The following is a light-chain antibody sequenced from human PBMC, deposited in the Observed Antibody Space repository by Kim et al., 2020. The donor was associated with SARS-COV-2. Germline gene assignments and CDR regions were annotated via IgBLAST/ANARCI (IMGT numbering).Light chain of an antibody. V-gene: IGKV3-20*01. J-gene: IGKJ5*01. CDR2: GAS. CDR3: QQYGGSPIT. Sequence: EIVLTQSPGTLSLSPGERATLSCRASQSVSGSYLAWYQQKPGQAPRLLIYGASSRATGIPDRFSGIGSGTDFTLTISRLEPEDFAVYYCQQYGGSPITFGQGTRLEIK. CDR1: QSVSGSY.